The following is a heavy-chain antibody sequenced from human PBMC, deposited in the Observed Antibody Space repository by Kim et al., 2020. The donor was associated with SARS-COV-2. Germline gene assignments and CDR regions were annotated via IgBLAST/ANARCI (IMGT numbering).Heavy chain of an antibody. D-gene: IGHD3-9*01. CDR1: GYTLTELS. J-gene: IGHJ6*02. Sequence: ASVKVSCKLSGYTLTELSMHWVRQAPGKGLEWMGGFDPEDGETIYAQKFQGRVTMTEDTSTDTAYMELSSLRSEDTAVYYCACYDILTGSMDVWGQGTTVTVSS. CDR3: ACYDILTGSMDV. CDR2: FDPEDGET. V-gene: IGHV1-24*01.